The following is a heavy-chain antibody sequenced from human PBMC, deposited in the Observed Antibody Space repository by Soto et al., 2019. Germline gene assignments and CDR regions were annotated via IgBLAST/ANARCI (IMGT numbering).Heavy chain of an antibody. V-gene: IGHV4-39*01. CDR3: ARHYDILTGYYTPLEY. CDR2: IYYNGGT. D-gene: IGHD3-9*01. J-gene: IGHJ4*02. Sequence: QLQLQESGPGLVKPSETLSLTCTVSGGSISSTSYYWGWIRHPPGKGLEWIGTIYYNGGTYYNPSLKSRVTISVDTSKNHFFLKLSSVTASDTAVYYCARHYDILTGYYTPLEYWGQGTLVTVSS. CDR1: GGSISSTSYY.